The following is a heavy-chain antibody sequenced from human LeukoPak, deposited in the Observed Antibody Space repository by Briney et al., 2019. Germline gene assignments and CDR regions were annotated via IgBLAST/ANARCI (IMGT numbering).Heavy chain of an antibody. D-gene: IGHD2-15*01. Sequence: PGGSLRLSCAASGFPFSSYSMTWVRQAPGKGLEWVSAISGSGGSTYYADSVKGRFTISRDNSKNTLYLQMNSLRAEDTAVYYCAKVSGSGGTKYQPFDYWGQGTLVTVSS. CDR2: ISGSGGST. CDR1: GFPFSSYS. V-gene: IGHV3-23*01. J-gene: IGHJ4*02. CDR3: AKVSGSGGTKYQPFDY.